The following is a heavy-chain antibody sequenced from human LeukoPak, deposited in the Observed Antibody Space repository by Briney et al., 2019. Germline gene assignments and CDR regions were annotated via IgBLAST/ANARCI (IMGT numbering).Heavy chain of an antibody. CDR2: ISYDGSNK. CDR3: AKDQTGVGSSWYSMEYYYYYMDV. Sequence: GRSLRLSCAASGFTFSSYGMHWVRQAPGKGLEWVAVISYDGSNKYYADPVKGRFTISRDNSKNTLYLQMNSLRAEDTAVYYCAKDQTGVGSSWYSMEYYYYYMDVWGKGTTVTISS. V-gene: IGHV3-30*18. CDR1: GFTFSSYG. D-gene: IGHD6-13*01. J-gene: IGHJ6*03.